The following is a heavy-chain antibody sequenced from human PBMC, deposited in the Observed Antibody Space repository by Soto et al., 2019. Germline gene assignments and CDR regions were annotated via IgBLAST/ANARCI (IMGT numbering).Heavy chain of an antibody. CDR3: ARDSRHLGTHTKFDY. V-gene: IGHV1-18*04. CDR1: GYSFTSYW. Sequence: GESLKISCKGSGYSFTSYWIGWVRQMPGQGLEWMGWICAGNGNTNYAQKLQGRVTMTTDTSTSTAYMELRSLRSDDTAVYYCARDSRHLGTHTKFDYWGQGTLVTVSS. CDR2: ICAGNGNT. D-gene: IGHD1-1*01. J-gene: IGHJ4*02.